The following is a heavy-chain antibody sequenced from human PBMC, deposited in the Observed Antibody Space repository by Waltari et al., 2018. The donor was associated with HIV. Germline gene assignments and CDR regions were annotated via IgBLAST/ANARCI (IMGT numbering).Heavy chain of an antibody. V-gene: IGHV4-59*11. D-gene: IGHD2-15*01. Sequence: QVQLQESGPGVGKRAETLSRTCSVSGGGITNHYLSWIRQSPEKGLEWIGYIYFNGNTNYNSSLKSRVTMSADTSKNQISLKLSSVTAADSAKYYCARGPIMTPGNFYNGFDVWGRGTTVTVS. CDR2: IYFNGNT. J-gene: IGHJ6*02. CDR3: ARGPIMTPGNFYNGFDV. CDR1: GGGITNHY.